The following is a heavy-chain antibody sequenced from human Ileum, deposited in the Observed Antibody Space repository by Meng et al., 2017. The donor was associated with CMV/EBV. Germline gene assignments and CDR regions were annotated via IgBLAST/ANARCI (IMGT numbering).Heavy chain of an antibody. J-gene: IGHJ4*02. D-gene: IGHD3-16*01. CDR2: IYTSGGT. Sequence: LDCADSGFSVRSKYMAWVRQAPGKGMEWVSAIYTSGGTYYEDSVKGRFTISRDNSKNTIYLQMSSLSAEDTAMYYCARDSGGEFDYWGQGTLVTVSS. CDR1: GFSVRSKY. CDR3: ARDSGGEFDY. V-gene: IGHV3-66*03.